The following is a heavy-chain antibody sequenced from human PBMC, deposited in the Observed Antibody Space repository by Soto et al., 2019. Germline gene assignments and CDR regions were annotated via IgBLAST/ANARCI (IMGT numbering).Heavy chain of an antibody. CDR3: AKTTDGWFSAFEI. Sequence: EVQLLESGGGLVQPGGSLRLSCAASGFVFSSYAMSWVRQAPEKGLEWVSAISGSGTTAYYADSVKGRFIFSRDNPKNTMYLQMNSLRAEDTAVYFCAKTTDGWFSAFEIWGQGTVVTVSS. CDR1: GFVFSSYA. D-gene: IGHD6-19*01. V-gene: IGHV3-23*01. J-gene: IGHJ3*02. CDR2: ISGSGTTA.